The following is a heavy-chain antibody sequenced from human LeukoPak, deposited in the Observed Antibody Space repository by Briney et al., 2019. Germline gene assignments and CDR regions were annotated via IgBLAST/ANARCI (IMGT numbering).Heavy chain of an antibody. V-gene: IGHV6-1*01. J-gene: IGHJ3*02. CDR2: TYYRSKWDD. CDR1: GDSVSSNSGA. D-gene: IGHD1-7*01. Sequence: SQTLSLTCAISGDSVSSNSGAWNWIRQSPSRGLEWLGRTYYRSKWDDDYAVSVKSRITINPDTSKNQFSLQLNSVTPDDTAVYFCAREVGFTGITDAFAIWGQGTMVTVSS. CDR3: AREVGFTGITDAFAI.